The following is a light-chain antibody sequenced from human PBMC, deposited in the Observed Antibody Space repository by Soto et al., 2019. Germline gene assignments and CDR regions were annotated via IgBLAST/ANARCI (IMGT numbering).Light chain of an antibody. Sequence: AIQLTQSPSSLSTSVRDRVTITCRASQSISSYLNWYQQKPGKAPKLLIYDASSLESGVPSRFSGSGSGTEFTLTISSLQPDDFATYYCQQYNSYWTFGQGTKVDIK. V-gene: IGKV1-13*02. CDR1: QSISSY. J-gene: IGKJ1*01. CDR2: DAS. CDR3: QQYNSYWT.